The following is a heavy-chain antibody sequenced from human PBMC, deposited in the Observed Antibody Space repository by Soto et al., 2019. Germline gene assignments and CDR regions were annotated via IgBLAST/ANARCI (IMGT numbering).Heavy chain of an antibody. V-gene: IGHV1-2*02. Sequence: GASVKVSCKASGYTFTDYFIHWVRQAPGQGFEWMEWINPNSRGTNYAQKFQGRVTMTRDTSNSTAYMELRGLTSDDTAVYYCARVTLKAGNWFDPWGQGTLVTVSS. CDR3: ARVTLKAGNWFDP. CDR1: GYTFTDYF. J-gene: IGHJ5*02. CDR2: INPNSRGT.